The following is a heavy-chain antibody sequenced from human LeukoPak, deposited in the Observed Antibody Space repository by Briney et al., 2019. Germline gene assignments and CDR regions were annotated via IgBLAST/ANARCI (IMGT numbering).Heavy chain of an antibody. CDR3: ARGISGSPFDY. D-gene: IGHD3-10*01. V-gene: IGHV4-34*01. Sequence: LETLSLSCAVYGGALSGYSWSWVRQPPGKGLEWIGDINHSGSTNYNPSLKSRLTISVGTSKNQFSMKLRCVTAADTAVYYCARGISGSPFDYWGQGTLVTVSS. CDR1: GGALSGYS. J-gene: IGHJ4*02. CDR2: INHSGST.